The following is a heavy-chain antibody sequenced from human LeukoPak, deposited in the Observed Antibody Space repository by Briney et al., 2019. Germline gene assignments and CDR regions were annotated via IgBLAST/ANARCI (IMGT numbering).Heavy chain of an antibody. J-gene: IGHJ5*01. CDR3: TGGRTYFYGSDS. CDR2: KYSSGDT. CDR1: GDSITYGNYY. Sequence: SRTLSLACTVSGDSITYGNYYWNWIRHPAGKALEWIGRKYSSGDTTYNPSLKSRVTMSVDTSNNQFSLSPYSVIAADTAVYYCTGGRTYFYGSDSWGEGPLVIVSS. V-gene: IGHV4-61*02. D-gene: IGHD3-10*01.